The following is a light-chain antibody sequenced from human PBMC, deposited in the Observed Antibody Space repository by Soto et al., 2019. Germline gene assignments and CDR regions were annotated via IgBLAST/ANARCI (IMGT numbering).Light chain of an antibody. Sequence: SFELTQPPSGSVAPGQTATITCGGKNIGIYSVHWYQQRPGQAPVLVVYDGSDRPSGIPERFSGSNSGNTATLTIGRVEAADEADYYCQVWDNDGGHNYVFGPGTKVTVL. CDR3: QVWDNDGGHNYV. V-gene: IGLV3-21*02. CDR2: DGS. J-gene: IGLJ1*01. CDR1: NIGIYS.